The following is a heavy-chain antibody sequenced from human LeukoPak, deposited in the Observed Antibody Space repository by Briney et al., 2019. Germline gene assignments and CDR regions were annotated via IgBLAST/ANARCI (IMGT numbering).Heavy chain of an antibody. V-gene: IGHV1-46*01. CDR1: GYTFTGYY. CDR3: ARDGTGGQLFDY. Sequence: ASVKVSCKASGYTFTGYYMHWVRQAPGQGLEWMGIINPSGGSTSYAQKFQGRVTMTRDTSTSTVYMELSSLRSEDTAVYYCARDGTGGQLFDYWGQGTLVTVSS. CDR2: INPSGGST. D-gene: IGHD3/OR15-3a*01. J-gene: IGHJ4*02.